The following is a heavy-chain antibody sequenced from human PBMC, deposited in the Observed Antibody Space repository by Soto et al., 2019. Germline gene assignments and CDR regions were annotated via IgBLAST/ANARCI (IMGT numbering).Heavy chain of an antibody. CDR2: IYYSGIT. CDR3: AKEDRGPPVIREFYFDS. Sequence: NPSETLSLTCTVSGASVSGGSHYWSWIRQTPGKGLEWIGYIYYSGITKYNPSLQSRVTISVDTSKNQVFLHLTSVTAADTAVYYCAKEDRGPPVIREFYFDSWGQGTSVPVYS. J-gene: IGHJ4*02. V-gene: IGHV4-61*01. D-gene: IGHD2-21*01. CDR1: GASVSGGSHY.